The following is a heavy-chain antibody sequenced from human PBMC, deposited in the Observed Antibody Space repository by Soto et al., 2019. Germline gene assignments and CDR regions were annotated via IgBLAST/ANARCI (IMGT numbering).Heavy chain of an antibody. D-gene: IGHD3-9*01. Sequence: GESLEISCKGSGYSFTSYWISWVRQMPGKGLEWMGRIDPSDSYTNYSPSFDGHVTISADKSISTAYLQWSSLKASDTAMYYCARAKDYDILTCYYRPFDYWGQGTLVTV. V-gene: IGHV5-10-1*01. CDR1: GYSFTSYW. CDR3: ARAKDYDILTCYYRPFDY. CDR2: IDPSDSYT. J-gene: IGHJ4*02.